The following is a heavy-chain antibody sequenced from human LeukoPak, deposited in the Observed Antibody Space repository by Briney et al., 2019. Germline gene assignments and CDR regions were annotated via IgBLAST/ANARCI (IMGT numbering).Heavy chain of an antibody. CDR2: IYYSGST. D-gene: IGHD4-17*01. Sequence: PSQTLSLTCTVSGGSISSGGYYWSWTRQHPGKGLEWIGYIYYSGSTYYNPSLKSRVTVSVDTSKNQFSLKLSSVTAADTAVYYCASVGDYGFDPWGQGTLVTVSS. J-gene: IGHJ5*02. CDR1: GGSISSGGYY. V-gene: IGHV4-31*03. CDR3: ASVGDYGFDP.